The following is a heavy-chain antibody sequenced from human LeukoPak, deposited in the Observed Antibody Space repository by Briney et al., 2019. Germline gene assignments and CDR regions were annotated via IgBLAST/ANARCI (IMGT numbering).Heavy chain of an antibody. CDR3: ARPYYDFWSGYFLY. CDR2: IYHSGST. V-gene: IGHV4-38-2*02. J-gene: IGHJ4*02. Sequence: PSETLSLTCTVSGYSINTGDYWGWIRQTPGKGLEWIGSIYHSGSTYYNPSLKSRVTISVDTSKNQFSLKLSSVTAADTAVYYCARPYYDFWSGYFLYWGQGTLVTVSS. CDR1: GYSINTGDY. D-gene: IGHD3-3*01.